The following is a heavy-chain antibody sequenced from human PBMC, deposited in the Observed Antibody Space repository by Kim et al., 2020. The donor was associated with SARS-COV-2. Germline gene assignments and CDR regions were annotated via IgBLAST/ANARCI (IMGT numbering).Heavy chain of an antibody. CDR1: GYSFTSYW. CDR3: ARRHYYDSSGYYVYYFDY. CDR2: IYPGDSDT. D-gene: IGHD3-22*01. V-gene: IGHV5-51*01. J-gene: IGHJ4*02. Sequence: GESLKISCKGSGYSFTSYWIGWVRQMPGKGLEWMGIIYPGDSDTRYSPSFQGQVTISADKSISTAYLQWSSLKASDTAMYYCARRHYYDSSGYYVYYFDYWGQGTLVTVSS.